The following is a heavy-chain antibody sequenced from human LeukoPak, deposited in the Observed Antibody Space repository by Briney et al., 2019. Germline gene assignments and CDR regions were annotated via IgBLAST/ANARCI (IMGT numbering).Heavy chain of an antibody. Sequence: ASVKVSCKASGYTFTGYYMHWVRQAPGQGLEWMGWINPNSGGTNYAQKFQGRVTMTRDMSISTAYMELSRLRSDDTAVYYCARGYQVAAAGMDVWGQGTTVTVSS. CDR1: GYTFTGYY. J-gene: IGHJ6*02. V-gene: IGHV1-2*02. CDR2: INPNSGGT. CDR3: ARGYQVAAAGMDV. D-gene: IGHD6-13*01.